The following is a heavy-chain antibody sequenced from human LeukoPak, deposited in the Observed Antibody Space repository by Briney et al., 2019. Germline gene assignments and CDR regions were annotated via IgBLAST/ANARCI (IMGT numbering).Heavy chain of an antibody. CDR1: GGSVSSGSYY. J-gene: IGHJ4*02. CDR3: ARGYSGSYGRFDY. Sequence: SETLSLTCTVSGGSVSSGSYYWSWIRQPPGKGLEWIGYIYYSGSTNYNPSLMSRVTLSIDSSKNQFSLKLSSVTAADTAVYYCARGYSGSYGRFDYWGQGTLVTVSS. V-gene: IGHV4-61*01. D-gene: IGHD1-26*01. CDR2: IYYSGST.